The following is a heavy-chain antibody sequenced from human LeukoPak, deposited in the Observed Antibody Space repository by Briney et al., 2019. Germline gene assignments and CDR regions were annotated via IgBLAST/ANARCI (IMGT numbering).Heavy chain of an antibody. Sequence: SETLSLTCAVYGGSFSGYYWSWIRQPPGKGLEWIGEISQSGSTNYNPSLKSRVTILVDSSENQFSLKLSAVTAADTAVYYCARGFPAAGGYFYGSGSYPPRGLDVWGQGTTVTVSS. J-gene: IGHJ6*02. V-gene: IGHV4-34*01. CDR1: GGSFSGYY. D-gene: IGHD3-10*01. CDR2: ISQSGST. CDR3: ARGFPAAGGYFYGSGSYPPRGLDV.